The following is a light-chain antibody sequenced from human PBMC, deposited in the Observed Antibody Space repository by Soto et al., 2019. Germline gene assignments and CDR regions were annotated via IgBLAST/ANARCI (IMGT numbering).Light chain of an antibody. Sequence: NFMLTQPHSVSESPGKTVIISCTRSSGSIASNYVQWYQQRPGSSPTTVIYEDNQRPSGVPDRFSVSIDSSSNSASLTISGLETEDEADYYCQSYDATNQVFGGGTQLTVL. J-gene: IGLJ3*02. V-gene: IGLV6-57*01. CDR1: SGSIASNY. CDR2: EDN. CDR3: QSYDATNQV.